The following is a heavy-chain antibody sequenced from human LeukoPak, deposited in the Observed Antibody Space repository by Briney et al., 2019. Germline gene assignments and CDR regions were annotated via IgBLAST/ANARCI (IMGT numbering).Heavy chain of an antibody. CDR2: ITSTSTYI. CDR3: ARVVILPDY. V-gene: IGHV3-21*01. J-gene: IGHJ4*02. Sequence: RTGGSLRLSCAASGFTFTDYTMNWVRQAPGKGLEWVSSITSTSTYIYYADSVKGRFTISRDNAKNSLYLQMNGLRADDTAVYYCARVVILPDYWGQGTLVTVSS. CDR1: GFTFTDYT. D-gene: IGHD3-22*01.